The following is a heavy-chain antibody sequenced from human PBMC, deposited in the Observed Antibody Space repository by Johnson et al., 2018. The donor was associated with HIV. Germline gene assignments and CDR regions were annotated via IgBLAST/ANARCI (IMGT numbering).Heavy chain of an antibody. CDR1: GFTFSDAS. D-gene: IGHD3-10*01. J-gene: IGHJ3*01. V-gene: IGHV3-72*01. Sequence: VQLVESGGGLVKPGGSLRLSCTASGFTFSDASMSWVRQAPGKGLEWVGRIRNKANRYSTEYAASVKGRFTISRDDSKNSLSLQMSSLKTEDTAVYYCTRDRDGVGVSWGQGTMVTVSS. CDR2: IRNKANRYST. CDR3: TRDRDGVGVS.